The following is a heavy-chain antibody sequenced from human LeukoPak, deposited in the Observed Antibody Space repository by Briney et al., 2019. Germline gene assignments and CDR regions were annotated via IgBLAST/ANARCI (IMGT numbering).Heavy chain of an antibody. J-gene: IGHJ6*03. CDR3: ARDLKRFLEWLLPDYYYYYMDV. CDR2: ISAYNGST. Sequence: ASVKVSCKASGYTFTSYGISWVRQAPGQGLEWMGWISAYNGSTNYAQKLQGRVTMTTDTSTSTAYMELRSLRSDDTAVYYCARDLKRFLEWLLPDYYYYYMDVWGKGTTVTVSS. D-gene: IGHD3-3*01. CDR1: GYTFTSYG. V-gene: IGHV1-18*01.